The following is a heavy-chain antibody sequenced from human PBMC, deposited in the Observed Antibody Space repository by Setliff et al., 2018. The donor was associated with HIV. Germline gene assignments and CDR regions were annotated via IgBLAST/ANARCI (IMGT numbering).Heavy chain of an antibody. J-gene: IGHJ3*02. D-gene: IGHD3-16*01. Sequence: SETLSLTCTVSGYSLSSGFYWGWIRQPPGKGLEWIANIYHSGSTYNTPSLKSRVTISLDTSKNQFSLRLSSVTAADTATYYCARRTIWGDAFDIWGQGTMVTVSS. CDR1: GYSLSSGFY. CDR3: ARRTIWGDAFDI. CDR2: IYHSGST. V-gene: IGHV4-38-2*02.